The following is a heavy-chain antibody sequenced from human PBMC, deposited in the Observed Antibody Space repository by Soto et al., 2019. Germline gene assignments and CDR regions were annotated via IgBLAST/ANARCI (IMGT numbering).Heavy chain of an antibody. CDR1: GYTFTCYY. V-gene: IGHV1-2*04. CDR2: INPNSGGT. CDR3: ARDGYSSSWITRSDLDDAFDI. D-gene: IGHD6-13*01. Sequence: ASVKVSCKASGYTFTCYYMHWLRQAPGQGLERMGWINPNSGGTNYAQKFQGWVTMTRDTSISTAYMELSRLRSDDTAVYYCARDGYSSSWITRSDLDDAFDIWGQGRMVTVSA. J-gene: IGHJ3*02.